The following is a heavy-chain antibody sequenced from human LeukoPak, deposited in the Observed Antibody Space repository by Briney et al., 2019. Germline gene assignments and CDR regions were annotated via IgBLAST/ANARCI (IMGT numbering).Heavy chain of an antibody. CDR1: GVSMSAFQ. D-gene: IGHD3-22*01. J-gene: IGHJ4*02. CDR2: VNTKGET. CDR3: ARDPMIGFVVD. V-gene: IGHV4-4*09. Sequence: SETLSLTCTVSGVSMSAFQWSWVRQSPEKGLEWIGCVNTKGETNYNPSLKSRVITSVDTSKSQFSLRLTSVTAADTAVYYCARDPMIGFVVDWGQGTLVTVSS.